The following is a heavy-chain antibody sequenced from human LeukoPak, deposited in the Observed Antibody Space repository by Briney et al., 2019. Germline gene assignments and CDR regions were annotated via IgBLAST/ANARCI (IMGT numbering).Heavy chain of an antibody. V-gene: IGHV3-15*01. CDR2: VKSKTDGGTT. CDR1: GFTFSNAW. CDR3: ARDIVVVTAILDY. Sequence: AGGSLRLSCAASGFTFSNAWMNWVRQAPGKGLEWVGRVKSKTDGGTTDYAAPVKGRFTISRDDSKNTLFLQMNSLKTEDTAAYYCARDIVVVTAILDYWGQGTLVTVSS. J-gene: IGHJ4*02. D-gene: IGHD2-21*02.